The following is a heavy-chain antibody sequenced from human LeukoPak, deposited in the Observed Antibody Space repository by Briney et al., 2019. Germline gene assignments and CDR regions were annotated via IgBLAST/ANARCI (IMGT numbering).Heavy chain of an antibody. CDR2: MSPNSGNT. V-gene: IGHV1-8*02. CDR1: GYTFTGYY. D-gene: IGHD2-2*02. CDR3: ARGTRYCSSSSCYNY. J-gene: IGHJ4*02. Sequence: ASVKVSCKASGYTFTGYYMHWVRQAPGQGLEWMGWMSPNSGNTGYAQKFQGRVTMTRDTSISTAYLELSSLKSEDTAVYYCARGTRYCSSSSCYNYWGQGTLVTVSS.